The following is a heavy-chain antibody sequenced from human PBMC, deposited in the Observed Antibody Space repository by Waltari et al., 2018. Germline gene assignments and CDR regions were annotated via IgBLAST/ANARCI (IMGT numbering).Heavy chain of an antibody. V-gene: IGHV1-69*04. Sequence: QVQLVQSGAEVRMPGSSVKVSCKTSGGTFSNHAISWVRQAPGQGLEWMGRRIPGLEIVHYAQKLQGRVTMTADKSTSTTYMGLSSLRSEDTAVYYCTRPQTYYYDESGFYQDESLDFWGQGTLVTVSS. D-gene: IGHD3-22*01. CDR2: RIPGLEIV. CDR3: TRPQTYYYDESGFYQDESLDF. J-gene: IGHJ4*02. CDR1: GGTFSNHA.